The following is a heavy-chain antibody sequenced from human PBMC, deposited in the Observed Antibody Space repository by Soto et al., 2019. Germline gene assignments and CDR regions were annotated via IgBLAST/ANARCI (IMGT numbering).Heavy chain of an antibody. V-gene: IGHV3-23*01. J-gene: IGHJ4*02. Sequence: GGSLRLSCAASGFTFSTFDMSWVRQPPGKGLEWVSVISGRDDSANYADSVKGRFTISKDRSSNTLYLQMNNLRAEDTAVYYCVKGAWLDYWGQGTLVTVSS. CDR3: VKGAWLDY. D-gene: IGHD6-19*01. CDR2: ISGRDDSA. CDR1: GFTFSTFD.